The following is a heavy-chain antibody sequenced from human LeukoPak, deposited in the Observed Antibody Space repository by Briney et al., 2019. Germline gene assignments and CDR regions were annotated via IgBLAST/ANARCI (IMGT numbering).Heavy chain of an antibody. V-gene: IGHV1-24*01. Sequence: ASVKVSCKVSGYTLTELSMHWVRQAPGKGLEWMGGFDPEDGETIYAQKFQGRVTMTEDTSTDTAYMELSSLRSEDTAVYYCARDLYDSSGHRLAGDAFDIWGQGTMVTVSS. CDR1: GYTLTELS. CDR3: ARDLYDSSGHRLAGDAFDI. CDR2: FDPEDGET. D-gene: IGHD3-22*01. J-gene: IGHJ3*02.